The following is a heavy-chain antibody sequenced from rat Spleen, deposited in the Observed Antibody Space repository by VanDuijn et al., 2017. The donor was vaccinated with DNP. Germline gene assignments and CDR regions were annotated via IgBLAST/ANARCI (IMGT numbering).Heavy chain of an antibody. CDR2: ISYDGSRI. V-gene: IGHV5-29*01. CDR1: GFTFSTYW. CDR3: ATHGIAAIFAY. Sequence: EVQLVETGGGLVQPGRSLKLSCVGSGFTFSTYWMYWIRQAPKKGLDWVATISYDGSRIYYGDSVKGRFTISRDDAKNTLYLQMDSLRSEDSATYYCATHGIAAIFAYWGQGTLVTVSS. D-gene: IGHD1-2*01. J-gene: IGHJ3*01.